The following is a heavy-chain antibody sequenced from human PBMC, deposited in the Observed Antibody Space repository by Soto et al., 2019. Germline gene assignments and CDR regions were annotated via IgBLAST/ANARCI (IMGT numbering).Heavy chain of an antibody. CDR1: GFSLSDFAVG. V-gene: IGHV2-5*02. CDR3: VHTAGWLHRY. Sequence: HITLKESGPTLVKPTQTLTLTCTLSGFSLSDFAVGGAWVRRPPGKALEWLALIYSDGNKYYSPSLKTRLTISTDTSKDHVVLTMTNMDPLDTATYFCVHTAGWLHRYWGQGTQLTVSS. D-gene: IGHD5-12*01. CDR2: IYSDGNK. J-gene: IGHJ4*02.